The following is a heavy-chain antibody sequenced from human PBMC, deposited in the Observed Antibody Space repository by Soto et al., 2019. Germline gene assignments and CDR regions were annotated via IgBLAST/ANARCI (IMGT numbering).Heavy chain of an antibody. V-gene: IGHV3-23*01. CDR3: AKGYFDIGLFNWFDP. D-gene: IGHD3-22*01. J-gene: IGHJ5*02. CDR1: GFTFSNFA. CDR2: ISGSGDST. Sequence: EVQLLESGGGLVQPGGSLRLSCAASGFTFSNFAMSWVRQAPGKGLEWVSVISGSGDSTFYADSVKGRFTISRDNSKNTLYVQMNSLRAEDTAIYYCAKGYFDIGLFNWFDPWGQGTLVTVSS.